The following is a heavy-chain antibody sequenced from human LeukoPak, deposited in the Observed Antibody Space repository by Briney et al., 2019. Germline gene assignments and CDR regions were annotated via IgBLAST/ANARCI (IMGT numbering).Heavy chain of an antibody. J-gene: IGHJ3*02. Sequence: PSQTLSLTCAVSGGSMSSVSNSWTWIRQPPGRGLEWIGYVYYSGSPYYNPSLESRVIISVDRSKNQFSLKVSSVTAADTAVYYCARDQQQLVPGTFDIWGQGIMVTVSS. D-gene: IGHD6-13*01. V-gene: IGHV4-30-2*01. CDR1: GGSMSSVSNS. CDR3: ARDQQQLVPGTFDI. CDR2: VYYSGSP.